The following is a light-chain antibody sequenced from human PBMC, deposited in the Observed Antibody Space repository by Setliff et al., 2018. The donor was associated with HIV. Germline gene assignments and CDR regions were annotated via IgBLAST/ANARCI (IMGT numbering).Light chain of an antibody. CDR3: ASHRDTNTLEV. CDR2: SVT. V-gene: IGLV2-14*03. Sequence: QSALTQPASVSGSPGQSITISCSGTNSDIGSHDYVSWYQQHPGKAPKLIIFSVTYRPSGVSDRFSGSKSGNTAPLTISGLQPEDEADYYCASHRDTNTLEVFGNGTKVTV. CDR1: NSDIGSHDY. J-gene: IGLJ1*01.